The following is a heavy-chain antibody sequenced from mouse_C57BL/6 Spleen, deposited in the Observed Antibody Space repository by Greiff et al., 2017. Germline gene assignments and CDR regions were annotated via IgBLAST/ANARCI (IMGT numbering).Heavy chain of an antibody. J-gene: IGHJ4*01. D-gene: IGHD2-4*01. CDR3: ARQYYDYDDYYAMDY. CDR1: GFSLTSYG. Sequence: QVQLQQSGPGLVAPSQSLSITCTVSGFSLTSYGVHWVRQPPGKGLEWLVVIWSDGSTTYNSALKSRLSISKDNSKSQVFLKMNSLQTDDTAMYYCARQYYDYDDYYAMDYWGQGTSVTVSS. V-gene: IGHV2-6-1*01. CDR2: IWSDGST.